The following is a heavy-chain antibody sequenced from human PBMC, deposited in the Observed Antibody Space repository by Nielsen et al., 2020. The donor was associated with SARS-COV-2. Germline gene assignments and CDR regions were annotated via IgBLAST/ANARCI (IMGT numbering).Heavy chain of an antibody. CDR3: ARVLLGYYGMDV. V-gene: IGHV3-9*01. CDR2: ISWNSGSI. D-gene: IGHD2/OR15-2a*01. Sequence: GGSLRLSCAASGFTFDDYAMHWVRQAPGKGLEWVSGISWNSGSIGYADSVKGRFTISRDNAKNSLYLQMNSLRAEDTAVYYCARVLLGYYGMDVWGQGTTVTVSS. J-gene: IGHJ6*02. CDR1: GFTFDDYA.